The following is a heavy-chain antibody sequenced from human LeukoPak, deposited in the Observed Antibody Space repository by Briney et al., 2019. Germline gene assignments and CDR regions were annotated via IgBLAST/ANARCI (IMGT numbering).Heavy chain of an antibody. J-gene: IGHJ4*02. CDR2: ISGSGSNT. CDR1: GFTFINYA. Sequence: GGSLRLSCAASGFTFINYAMSWVRQAPGKGLEWVSGISGSGSNTYYADSVKGRFTISRDNSRSTLDLHMNSLRAEDTAVYYCAKVVYLYYFDYWGQGTLVTVSS. D-gene: IGHD2-21*01. V-gene: IGHV3-23*01. CDR3: AKVVYLYYFDY.